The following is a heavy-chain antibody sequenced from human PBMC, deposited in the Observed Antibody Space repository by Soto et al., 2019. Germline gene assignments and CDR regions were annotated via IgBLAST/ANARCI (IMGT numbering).Heavy chain of an antibody. J-gene: IGHJ3*02. Sequence: PSETLSLTCTVSGGPINNYYWSWIRPSPGTGLEWLGYVYYSGTTNYNPTLKSRIIILVDTSENQFSLKLTSVTAADTAVYYCARHTDDILTGNEALDIWGQGTVVT. V-gene: IGHV4-59*08. CDR3: ARHTDDILTGNEALDI. CDR2: VYYSGTT. CDR1: GGPINNYY. D-gene: IGHD3-9*01.